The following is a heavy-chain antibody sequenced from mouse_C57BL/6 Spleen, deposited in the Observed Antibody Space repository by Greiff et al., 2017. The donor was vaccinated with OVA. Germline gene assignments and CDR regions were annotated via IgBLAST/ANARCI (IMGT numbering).Heavy chain of an antibody. Sequence: VQLQQSGPELVKPGASVKIPCKASGYTFTDYNMDWVKQRPGKSLEWIGDINPNSGGTNYNEKFKGKATLTVDKSSSTAYMELSSLTSADSAVYCSARSNCEYRGYWGQGTSVTVSS. J-gene: IGHJ4*01. V-gene: IGHV1-18*01. CDR1: GYTFTDYN. D-gene: IGHD2-14*01. CDR3: ARSNCEYRGY. CDR2: INPNSGGT.